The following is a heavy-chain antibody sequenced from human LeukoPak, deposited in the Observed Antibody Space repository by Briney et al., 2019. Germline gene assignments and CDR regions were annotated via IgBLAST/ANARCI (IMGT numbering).Heavy chain of an antibody. D-gene: IGHD5-24*01. CDR1: GFTFSSYS. Sequence: PGGSLRLSCAASGFTFSSYSMNWVRQAPGKGLEWVSSISSSSSYIYYADSVKGRFTISRDNAKNSLYLQMNSLRADDTAVYYCARGEMATILDYYYYMDVWGKGTTVTVSS. J-gene: IGHJ6*03. CDR3: ARGEMATILDYYYYMDV. CDR2: ISSSSSYI. V-gene: IGHV3-21*01.